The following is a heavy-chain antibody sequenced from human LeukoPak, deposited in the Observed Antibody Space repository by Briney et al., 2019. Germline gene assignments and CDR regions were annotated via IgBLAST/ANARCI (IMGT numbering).Heavy chain of an antibody. D-gene: IGHD1-26*01. CDR2: ISSSSSYI. CDR1: GFTFSSYS. V-gene: IGHV3-21*01. Sequence: PGGSLRLSCAASGFTFSSYSMNWVRQAPGKGLEWVSSISSSSSYIYYADSVKGRFTISRDNAKNSLYLQMNSLRAEDTAVYYCASSLRDLRENAFDIWGQGTMVTVSS. J-gene: IGHJ3*02. CDR3: ASSLRDLRENAFDI.